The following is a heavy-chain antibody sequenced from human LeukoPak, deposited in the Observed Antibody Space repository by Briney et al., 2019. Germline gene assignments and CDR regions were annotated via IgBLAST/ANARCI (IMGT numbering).Heavy chain of an antibody. Sequence: GGSLRLSWVASKFTFSSYWMSWFRQAPGKGLEWVPVIYSGGSTYYADSVKGRFTISRDNSKNTLYLQMNSLRAEDTAVYYCARDTYYYDSSGYYSGRYFDYWGQGTLVTVSS. CDR1: KFTFSSYW. CDR2: IYSGGST. CDR3: ARDTYYYDSSGYYSGRYFDY. J-gene: IGHJ4*02. D-gene: IGHD3-22*01. V-gene: IGHV3-53*01.